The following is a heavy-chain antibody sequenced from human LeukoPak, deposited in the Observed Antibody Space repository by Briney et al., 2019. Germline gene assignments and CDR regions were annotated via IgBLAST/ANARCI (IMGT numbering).Heavy chain of an antibody. CDR2: INWKSGGI. J-gene: IGHJ4*02. CDR1: GFIFEQYA. Sequence: GGSLRLSCVSSGFIFEQYAMHWVRQAPGKGLEWVSGINWKSGGIGYADSVKGRFTISRDNAKSSLFLQMNSLRVEDTALYYCARDSGWYYFDNWGQGTLVTVSS. D-gene: IGHD6-19*01. V-gene: IGHV3-9*01. CDR3: ARDSGWYYFDN.